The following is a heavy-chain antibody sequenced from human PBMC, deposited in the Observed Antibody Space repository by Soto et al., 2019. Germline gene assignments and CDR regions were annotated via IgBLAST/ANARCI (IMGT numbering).Heavy chain of an antibody. J-gene: IGHJ6*02. Sequence: ASVKVSCKASGFTFTSSAVQWVRQARGQRLEWIGWIVVGSGNTNYAQKFQERVTITRDMSTSTAYMELSSLRSEGTAVYYCAAEREYSSSSVGYYYYGMGVWGQGTTVTVSS. CDR1: GFTFTSSA. CDR3: AAEREYSSSSVGYYYYGMGV. CDR2: IVVGSGNT. V-gene: IGHV1-58*01. D-gene: IGHD6-6*01.